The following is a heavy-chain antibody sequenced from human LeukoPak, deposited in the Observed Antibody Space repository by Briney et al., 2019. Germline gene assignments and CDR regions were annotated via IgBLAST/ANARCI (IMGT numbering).Heavy chain of an antibody. J-gene: IGHJ6*02. Sequence: GGSLRLSCAASGFTFSESWRTWVRQVPGLGLEWVAHINHEGGGIQYVDSVKGRFTISRDNAKGSVYLQMNSLRAEDTAIYHCATYINWVAGDVWGQGTTVIVSS. V-gene: IGHV3-7*01. CDR3: ATYINWVAGDV. CDR1: GFTFSESW. D-gene: IGHD1-1*01. CDR2: INHEGGGI.